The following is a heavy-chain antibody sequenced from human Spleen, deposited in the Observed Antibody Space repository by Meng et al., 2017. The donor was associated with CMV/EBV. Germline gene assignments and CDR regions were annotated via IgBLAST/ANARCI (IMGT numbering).Heavy chain of an antibody. V-gene: IGHV1-2*02. D-gene: IGHD6-13*01. CDR2: INRNSGYT. J-gene: IGHJ6*02. CDR1: GTTFTDYY. CDR3: ASSSQGRYYGMDV. Sequence: ASGTTFTDYYRLRVRHAPGQGLEWMVWINRNSGYTNYVQKFQGRVTMTRDTSIITTYMELSRLSSDDTAVYYCASSSQGRYYGMDVWGQGTTVTVSS.